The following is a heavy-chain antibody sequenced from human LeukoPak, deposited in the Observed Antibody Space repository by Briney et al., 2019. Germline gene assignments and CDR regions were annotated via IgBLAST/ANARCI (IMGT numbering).Heavy chain of an antibody. V-gene: IGHV1-69*05. D-gene: IGHD3-22*01. CDR2: IIPIFGTT. CDR3: ARGKDTSAYRALDS. Sequence: SVKVPCKASGDTFSSSAISWVRQAPGQGLEWMGGIIPIFGTTDYAQKFRGRITITTDESTSTAYMEISSLRSEDSAVYYCARGKDTSAYRALDSWGQGTLVTVSS. J-gene: IGHJ4*02. CDR1: GDTFSSSA.